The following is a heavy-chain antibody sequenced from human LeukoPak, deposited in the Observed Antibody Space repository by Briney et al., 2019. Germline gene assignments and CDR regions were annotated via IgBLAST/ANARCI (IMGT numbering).Heavy chain of an antibody. CDR1: GGSISTSY. CDR3: ARYIAVAAYFDY. V-gene: IGHV4-59*01. J-gene: IGHJ4*02. D-gene: IGHD6-19*01. CDR2: IYNSGST. Sequence: SETLSLTCSVSGGSISTSYWIWIRQPPGKGLEWIGYIYNSGSTNYNPSLKSRVTISVDTSKNQFSLKLSSVTAADTAVYYCARYIAVAAYFDYWGQGTLVTVSS.